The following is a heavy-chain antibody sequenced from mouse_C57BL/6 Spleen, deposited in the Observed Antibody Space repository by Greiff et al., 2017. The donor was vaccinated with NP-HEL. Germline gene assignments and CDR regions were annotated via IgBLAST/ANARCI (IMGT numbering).Heavy chain of an antibody. CDR2: IYPGSGST. Sequence: VQLQQPGAELVKPGASVKMSCKASGYTFTSYWITWVKQRPGQGLEWIGDIYPGSGSTNYNEKFKSKATLTVDTSSSTAYMQLSSLTSEDSAVYYCARGIYYYGSSYKFAYWGQGTLVTVS. CDR1: GYTFTSYW. J-gene: IGHJ3*01. V-gene: IGHV1-55*01. D-gene: IGHD1-1*01. CDR3: ARGIYYYGSSYKFAY.